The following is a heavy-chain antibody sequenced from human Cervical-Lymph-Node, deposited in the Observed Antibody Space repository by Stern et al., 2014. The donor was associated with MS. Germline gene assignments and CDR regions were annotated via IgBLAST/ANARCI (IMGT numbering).Heavy chain of an antibody. Sequence: VQLEESGGGLVKPGGSLRLSCAASGFTFRDYYMSWIRQAPGKGLEWVSYISSSGSTIYYADSVKGRFTISRDNAKNSLYLQMNSLRAEDTAVYYCARVASPYDSSGYYPDYWGQGTLVTVSS. J-gene: IGHJ4*02. CDR1: GFTFRDYY. D-gene: IGHD3-22*01. CDR2: ISSSGSTI. CDR3: ARVASPYDSSGYYPDY. V-gene: IGHV3-11*01.